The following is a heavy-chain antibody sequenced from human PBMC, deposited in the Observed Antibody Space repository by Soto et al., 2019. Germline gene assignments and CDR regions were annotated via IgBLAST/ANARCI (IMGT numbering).Heavy chain of an antibody. Sequence: GGSLRLSCAASGFTVSSNYMSWVRQAPGKGLEWVSYISSSSSTIYYADSVKGRFTISRDNAKNSLYLQMNSLRAEDTAVYYCARDLALASFPAAGFDPWGQGTLVTVSS. CDR1: GFTVSSNY. J-gene: IGHJ5*02. D-gene: IGHD2-2*01. CDR3: ARDLALASFPAAGFDP. CDR2: ISSSSSTI. V-gene: IGHV3-48*01.